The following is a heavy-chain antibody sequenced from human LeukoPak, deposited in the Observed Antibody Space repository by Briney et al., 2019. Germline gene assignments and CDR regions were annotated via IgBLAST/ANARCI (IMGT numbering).Heavy chain of an antibody. CDR3: ARAGITIFGVVKYFDY. V-gene: IGHV3-21*01. Sequence: PGGSLRLSCAASGFTFSTASLHWVRQAPGRGLEWVSSISSSSSYIYYADSVRGRFTISRDNAKNSLYLQMNSLRAEDTAVYYCARAGITIFGVVKYFDYWGQGTLVTVSS. D-gene: IGHD3-3*01. J-gene: IGHJ4*02. CDR2: ISSSSSYI. CDR1: GFTFSTAS.